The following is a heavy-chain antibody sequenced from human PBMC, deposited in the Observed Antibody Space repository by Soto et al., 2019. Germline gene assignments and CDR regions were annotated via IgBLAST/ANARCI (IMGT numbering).Heavy chain of an antibody. Sequence: QVQLVQSGAEVKKPGASVKVSCKASGYTFTSNGISWVRQAPGQGLEWMGWISAYNGNTNYTQKLQGRVTMTTDTSTSTAYMELRSLRSDDTAVYYCARDLAYCGGDCYPIDYWGQGTLVTVSS. V-gene: IGHV1-18*01. CDR2: ISAYNGNT. CDR1: GYTFTSNG. CDR3: ARDLAYCGGDCYPIDY. D-gene: IGHD2-21*02. J-gene: IGHJ4*02.